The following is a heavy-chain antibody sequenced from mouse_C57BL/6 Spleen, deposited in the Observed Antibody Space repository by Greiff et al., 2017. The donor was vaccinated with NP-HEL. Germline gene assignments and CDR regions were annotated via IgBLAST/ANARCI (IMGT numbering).Heavy chain of an antibody. CDR3: AREDYGSSYEGDFDY. CDR2: IYPRSGNT. V-gene: IGHV1-81*01. Sequence: QVQLQQSGAELARPGASVKLSCKASGYTFTSYGISWVKQRTGQGLEWIGEIYPRSGNTYYNEKFKGKATLTADKSSSTAYMELRSLTSEDSAVYFCAREDYGSSYEGDFDYWGQGTTLTVSS. J-gene: IGHJ2*01. CDR1: GYTFTSYG. D-gene: IGHD1-1*01.